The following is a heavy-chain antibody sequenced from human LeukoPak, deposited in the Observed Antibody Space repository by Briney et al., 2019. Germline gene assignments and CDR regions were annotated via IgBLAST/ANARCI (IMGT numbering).Heavy chain of an antibody. CDR2: IYSDGST. Sequence: GGSLRLSCAASGFTVSSDYMNWVRQAPGKGLEWVSVIYSDGSTYYADSVTGRFTISRDKSKNTLYLQLNNLRAEDTAVYFCARQSGGPYNWFDPWGQGTLVTVSS. D-gene: IGHD2-15*01. J-gene: IGHJ5*02. V-gene: IGHV3-66*04. CDR1: GFTVSSDY. CDR3: ARQSGGPYNWFDP.